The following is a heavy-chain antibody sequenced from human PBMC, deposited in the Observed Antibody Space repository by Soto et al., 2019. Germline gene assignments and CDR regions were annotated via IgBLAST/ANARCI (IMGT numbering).Heavy chain of an antibody. Sequence: PSETLSLTCVVSGGPINSDNWWSWVRQSPGKGLEWIGEIYQSGNTHYSGSLKSRVTMSVDKSNNHCSLMLNSVTAADTALYYCAISSFLHQYLDYWGQGTLVTVSS. D-gene: IGHD6-6*01. CDR1: GGPINSDNW. V-gene: IGHV4-4*02. CDR3: AISSFLHQYLDY. J-gene: IGHJ4*02. CDR2: IYQSGNT.